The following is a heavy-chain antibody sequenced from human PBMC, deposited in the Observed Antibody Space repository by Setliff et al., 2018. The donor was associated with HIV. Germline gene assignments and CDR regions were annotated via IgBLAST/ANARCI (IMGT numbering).Heavy chain of an antibody. D-gene: IGHD3-9*01. CDR2: INPSSGST. CDR1: GYIFTSYY. J-gene: IGHJ4*02. V-gene: IGHV1-46*01. Sequence: GASVKVSCKASGYIFTSYYIHWVRQAPGQGLEWMGIINPSSGSTTYAQKLQGRVTMTRDTSRSTVYMEPSSLRFDDTAVYYCARVPILRYASPVDMWGQGTLVTVSS. CDR3: ARVPILRYASPVDM.